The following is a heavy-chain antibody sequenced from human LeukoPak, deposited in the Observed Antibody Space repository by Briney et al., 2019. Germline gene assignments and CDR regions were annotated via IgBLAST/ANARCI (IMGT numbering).Heavy chain of an antibody. D-gene: IGHD6-6*01. CDR1: EFTFSSYS. CDR2: ITNSGNSK. J-gene: IGHJ5*02. V-gene: IGHV3-48*01. CDR3: ARTGIAARPTVWFDP. Sequence: GGSLRLSCAASEFTFSSYSMNWVCQAPGKGLEWVSYITNSGNSKSYADSVKGRFTISRDNTKNSLYLQMNSLRAEDTAVYYCARTGIAARPTVWFDPWGQGTLVTVSS.